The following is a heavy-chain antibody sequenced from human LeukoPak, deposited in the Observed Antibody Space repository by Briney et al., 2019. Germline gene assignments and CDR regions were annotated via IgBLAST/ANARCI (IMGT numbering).Heavy chain of an antibody. V-gene: IGHV3-9*01. D-gene: IGHD5-18*01. CDR3: AKGIRGYSYGNFDY. CDR1: GFTFDDYA. Sequence: PGGSLRLSCAASGFTFDDYAMHWVRQAPGKGLEWVSGISWNSGSIGYADSVKGRFTISRDNAKNSLYLQMNSLRAEDTALYYCAKGIRGYSYGNFDYWGQGTLVTVSS. J-gene: IGHJ4*02. CDR2: ISWNSGSI.